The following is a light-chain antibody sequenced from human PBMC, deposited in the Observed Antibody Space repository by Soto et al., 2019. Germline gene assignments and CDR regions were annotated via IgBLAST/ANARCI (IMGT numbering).Light chain of an antibody. Sequence: QSPGTLSLSPGEGATLSCRASETIRNNYLAWYQQKPGQAPRLLIYGASVRATGVPGRFSRSGSGTDFTLTISRLGPEDFAVYYCQQYTSSLNTFGHGTRLESK. CDR3: QQYTSSLNT. CDR1: ETIRNNY. CDR2: GAS. J-gene: IGKJ5*01. V-gene: IGKV3-20*01.